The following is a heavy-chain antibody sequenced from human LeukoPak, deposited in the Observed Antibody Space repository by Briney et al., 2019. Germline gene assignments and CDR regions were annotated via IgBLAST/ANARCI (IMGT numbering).Heavy chain of an antibody. CDR1: GFTFSSYG. J-gene: IGHJ6*04. D-gene: IGHD1-20*01. CDR3: ARDLWVGITGTPLDV. CDR2: IRYDGSNK. Sequence: SGGSLRLSCAASGFTFSSYGMHWVRQAPGKGLEWVAFIRYDGSNKYYADSVKGRFTISRDNSKNTLYLQMNSLRAEDTAVYYCARDLWVGITGTPLDVWGKGTTVTVSS. V-gene: IGHV3-30*02.